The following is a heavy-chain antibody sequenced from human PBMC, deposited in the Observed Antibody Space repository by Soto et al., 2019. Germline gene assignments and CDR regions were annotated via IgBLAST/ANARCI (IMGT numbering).Heavy chain of an antibody. CDR3: VRATYFSDSSGYTRCFDY. J-gene: IGHJ4*02. V-gene: IGHV3-23*01. Sequence: GGSLRLSCAASGFTFSSYAMTWVRQAPGKGLEWVSSISGTGGNTYYADSVKGRFTISRDNSKNTVYLQMNSLKTEDTAVYYCVRATYFSDSSGYTRCFDYWGQGTLVTVSS. D-gene: IGHD3-22*01. CDR2: ISGTGGNT. CDR1: GFTFSSYA.